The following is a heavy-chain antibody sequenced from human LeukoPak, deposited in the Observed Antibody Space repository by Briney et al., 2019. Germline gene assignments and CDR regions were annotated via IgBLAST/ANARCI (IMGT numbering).Heavy chain of an antibody. CDR1: GFTFSDYY. CDR3: ASGYDRVGWGAFDI. J-gene: IGHJ3*02. CDR2: ISNSGSTI. V-gene: IGHV3-11*01. D-gene: IGHD3-22*01. Sequence: PGGSLRLSCAASGFTFSDYYMSWIRQAPGKGLEWVSYISNSGSTIYYADSVKGRFTISRDNAKNSLYLQMNSLRAEDTAVYYCASGYDRVGWGAFDIWGQGTMVTVSS.